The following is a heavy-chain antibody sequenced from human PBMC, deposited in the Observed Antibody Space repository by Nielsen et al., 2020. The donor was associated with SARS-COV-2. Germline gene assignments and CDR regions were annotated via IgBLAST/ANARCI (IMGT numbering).Heavy chain of an antibody. V-gene: IGHV3-20*04. CDR3: AKLGYCSGGSCYSSIGVSSDY. J-gene: IGHJ4*02. D-gene: IGHD2-15*01. CDR2: INWNGGST. Sequence: GESLKISCAASGFAYNNYAMNWVRQAPGKGLEWVSGINWNGGSTGYADSVKGRFTISRDNAKNSLYLQMNSLRAEDTALYYCAKLGYCSGGSCYSSIGVSSDYWGQGTLVTVSS. CDR1: GFAYNNYA.